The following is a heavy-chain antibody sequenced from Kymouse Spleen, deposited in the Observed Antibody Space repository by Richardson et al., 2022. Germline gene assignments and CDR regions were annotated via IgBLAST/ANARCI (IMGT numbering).Heavy chain of an antibody. CDR1: GGSFSGYY. J-gene: IGHJ3*02. D-gene: IGHD1-7*01. CDR3: ARLELRAFDI. V-gene: IGHV4-34*01. Sequence: QVQLQQWGAGLLKPSETLSLTCAVYGGSFSGYYWSWIRQPPGKGLEWIGEINHSGSTNYNPSLKSRVTISVDTSKNQFSLKLSSVTAADTAVYYCARLELRAFDIWGQGTMVTVSS. CDR2: INHSGST.